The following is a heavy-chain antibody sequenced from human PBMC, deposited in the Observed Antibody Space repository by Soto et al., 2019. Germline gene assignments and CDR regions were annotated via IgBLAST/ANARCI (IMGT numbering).Heavy chain of an antibody. Sequence: GESLKISCKGSGYNFANYWIGWVRQMPGKGLEWMGVIYPGDSDTRYSPSFQGHVTISADKSISTAYLQWNSLRASDTAIYYCARAHSIGWYQPFDFGGHGTWVPVSS. V-gene: IGHV5-51*01. CDR1: GYNFANYW. CDR2: IYPGDSDT. J-gene: IGHJ4*01. CDR3: ARAHSIGWYQPFDF. D-gene: IGHD6-19*01.